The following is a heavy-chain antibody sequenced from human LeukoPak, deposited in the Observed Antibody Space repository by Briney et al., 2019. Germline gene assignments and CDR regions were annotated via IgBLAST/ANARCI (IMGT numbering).Heavy chain of an antibody. Sequence: QSGGSLRLSCVVSGFTVTSNYISWVRQAPGKGLEWVSIIQTGGGTSYADSVMGRFTISRDISKNTVYLQMNSLRPEDTAVYYCADPGVSYWGQGTLVTVSS. CDR2: IQTGGGT. J-gene: IGHJ4*02. D-gene: IGHD3-10*01. CDR3: ADPGVSY. V-gene: IGHV3-66*02. CDR1: GFTVTSNY.